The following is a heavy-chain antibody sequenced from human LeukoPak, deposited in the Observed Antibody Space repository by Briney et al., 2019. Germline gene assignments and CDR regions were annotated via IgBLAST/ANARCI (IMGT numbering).Heavy chain of an antibody. V-gene: IGHV3-48*02. CDR1: GFTFSSYN. D-gene: IGHD1-26*01. Sequence: GGSLRLSCAASGFTFSSYNMYWVRQAPGEGLEWVSYISGSSSSIYYADSVKGRFTISRDSAKNSLYLQMNSLRDEDTAVYYCASHVRAGGGMDVWGQGTTVTVSS. CDR2: ISGSSSSI. J-gene: IGHJ6*02. CDR3: ASHVRAGGGMDV.